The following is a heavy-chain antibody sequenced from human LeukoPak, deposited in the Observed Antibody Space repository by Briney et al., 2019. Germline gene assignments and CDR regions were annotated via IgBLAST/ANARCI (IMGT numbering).Heavy chain of an antibody. CDR1: GGSFSGYY. CDR3: ARLCSSSSRNDY. D-gene: IGHD6-6*01. V-gene: IGHV4-34*01. J-gene: IGHJ4*02. Sequence: PSETLSLTCAVYGGSFSGYYWSWIRQPPGKGREWIGEINHSGSTNYNPSLKRRVTISVDTSKNQFSLKLSSVTAADTAVYYCARLCSSSSRNDYWGQGTLVTVSS. CDR2: INHSGST.